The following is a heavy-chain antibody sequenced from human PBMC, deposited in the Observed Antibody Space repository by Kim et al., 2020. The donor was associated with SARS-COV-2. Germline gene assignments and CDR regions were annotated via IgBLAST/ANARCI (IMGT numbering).Heavy chain of an antibody. CDR1: GYTFTSYY. J-gene: IGHJ6*02. D-gene: IGHD5-18*01. CDR2: INPSGGST. Sequence: ASVKVSCKASGYTFTSYYMHWVRQAPGQGLEWMGIINPSGGSTSYAQKFQGRVTMTRETSTSTVYMELSSLRSEDTAVYYCARDRIHSGYSYDTRYYYYGMDVWGQGTTVTVSS. CDR3: ARDRIHSGYSYDTRYYYYGMDV. V-gene: IGHV1-46*01.